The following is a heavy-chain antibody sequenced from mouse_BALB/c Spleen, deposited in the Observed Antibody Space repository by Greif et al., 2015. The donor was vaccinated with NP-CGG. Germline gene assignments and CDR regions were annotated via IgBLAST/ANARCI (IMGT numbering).Heavy chain of an antibody. Sequence: QVQLQQSGAELAKPGASVKMSCKASGYTFTSYWMHWVKQRPGQGLEWIGYINPSTGYTEYNQKFKDKATLTADKSSSTAYMQLSSLSSEDSAVYYCARREDGCGWFAYWGQGSLVTVSA. J-gene: IGHJ3*01. CDR1: GYTFTSYW. CDR2: INPSTGYT. CDR3: ARREDGCGWFAY. V-gene: IGHV1-7*01. D-gene: IGHD1-2*01.